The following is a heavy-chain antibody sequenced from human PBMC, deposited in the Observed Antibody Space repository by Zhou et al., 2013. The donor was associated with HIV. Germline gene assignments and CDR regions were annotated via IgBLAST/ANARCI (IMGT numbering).Heavy chain of an antibody. CDR1: GGSFSSYA. D-gene: IGHD2-15*01. J-gene: IGHJ5*02. V-gene: IGHV1-18*01. CDR3: ARRLGYCSGGSCSRGGFDP. CDR2: ISGYNGQA. Sequence: QVQLVQSGAEVKKPGSSVKVSCKASGGSFSSYAIAWVRQAPGQGLEWMGWISGYNGQASYAQKVQGRVTMTTDTSTSTAYMELRSLRPDDTAVYYCARRLGYCSGGSCSRGGFDPWSRGNPGHRLL.